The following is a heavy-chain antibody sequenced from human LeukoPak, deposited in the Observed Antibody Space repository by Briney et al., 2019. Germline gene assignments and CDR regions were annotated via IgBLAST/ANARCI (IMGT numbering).Heavy chain of an antibody. CDR1: GYTFTSYY. CDR3: ASTLPESVAADY. V-gene: IGHV1-46*01. J-gene: IGHJ4*02. CDR2: INPSGGST. D-gene: IGHD6-19*01. Sequence: ASVKVSCKASGYTFTSYYMHWVRQAPGQGLVWMGIINPSGGSTSYAQKFQGRVTMTRDTSTSTVYMELSSLRSEDTAVYYCASTLPESVAADYWGQGTLVTVSS.